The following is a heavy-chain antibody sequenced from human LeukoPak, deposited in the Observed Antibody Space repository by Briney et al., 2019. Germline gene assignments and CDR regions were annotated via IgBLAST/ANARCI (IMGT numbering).Heavy chain of an antibody. D-gene: IGHD6-19*01. CDR1: GYGFTSYW. V-gene: IGHV5-10-1*01. Sequence: GAALQSYSKGSGYGFTSYWITWVRPMRGQGREWMGRIDTSDSYTNDSKSFQGNVTISDDKSISTAYLQWRSLKASDTAMYYCARGYSSGWSRFEYWGQGARVSVSS. CDR2: IDTSDSYT. CDR3: ARGYSSGWSRFEY. J-gene: IGHJ4*02.